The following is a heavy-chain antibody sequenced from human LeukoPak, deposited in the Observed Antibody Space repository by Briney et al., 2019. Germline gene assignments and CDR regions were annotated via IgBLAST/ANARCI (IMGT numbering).Heavy chain of an antibody. J-gene: IGHJ4*02. Sequence: ASVKVSCKASGYTFTSYYMHWVRQAPGQGLEWMGIINPSGGRTSYAQKFQGRVTMTRDTSTSTVYMELSSLRSEDTAVYYCARDRAKVIVGATGFDYWGQGTLVTVSS. V-gene: IGHV1-46*01. CDR1: GYTFTSYY. D-gene: IGHD1-26*01. CDR3: ARDRAKVIVGATGFDY. CDR2: INPSGGRT.